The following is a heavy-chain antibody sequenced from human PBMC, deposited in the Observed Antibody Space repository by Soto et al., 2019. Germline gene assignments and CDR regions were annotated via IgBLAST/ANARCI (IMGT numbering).Heavy chain of an antibody. J-gene: IGHJ3*02. CDR1: GGSISSGGYS. CDR2: IYHSGST. Sequence: SETLSLTCAVSGGSISSGGYSWSWIRQPPGKGLEWIGYIYHSGSTYYNPSLKSRVTISVDRSKNQFSLKLSSVTAADTAVYYCARAGVDSGSYIDAFDIWGQGTMVT. D-gene: IGHD1-26*01. CDR3: ARAGVDSGSYIDAFDI. V-gene: IGHV4-30-2*01.